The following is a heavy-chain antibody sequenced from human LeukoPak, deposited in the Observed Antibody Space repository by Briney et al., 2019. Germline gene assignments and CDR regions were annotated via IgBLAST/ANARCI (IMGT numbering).Heavy chain of an antibody. D-gene: IGHD1-1*01. CDR3: ARVGVEAGNSYYYMDV. J-gene: IGHJ6*03. V-gene: IGHV1-2*02. Sequence: ASVKVSCKASGYTFTGYYMHWVRQAPGQGLEWMGWINPNSGGTNYAQKFQGRVTMTRDTSISTAYMELSRLRSDDTAVYYCARVGVEAGNSYYYMDVWGKGTTVTVSS. CDR2: INPNSGGT. CDR1: GYTFTGYY.